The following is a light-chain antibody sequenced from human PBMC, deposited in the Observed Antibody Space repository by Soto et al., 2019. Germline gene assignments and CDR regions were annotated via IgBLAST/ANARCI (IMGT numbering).Light chain of an antibody. J-gene: IGKJ1*01. CDR1: QSVSSN. V-gene: IGKV3-15*01. CDR2: GAS. Sequence: EIVMTQSPATLSVSPGERATLSCRASQSVSSNLAWYQQKPGQDPRLLIYGASTRATGIPARFSGSGSGTDFTLTISSLQSEDFAVYYCQQYDNWPWTFGPGTKVEIK. CDR3: QQYDNWPWT.